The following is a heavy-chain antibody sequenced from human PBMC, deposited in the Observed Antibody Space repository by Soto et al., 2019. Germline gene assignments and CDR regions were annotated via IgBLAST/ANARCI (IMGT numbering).Heavy chain of an antibody. V-gene: IGHV4-61*03. J-gene: IGHJ4*02. CDR3: ARESDSGSYDFDY. D-gene: IGHD3-10*01. CDR2: LYNSGST. CDR1: GGSVRSGSYY. Sequence: QVQLQESGPGLAKPSETLSLTCTVSGGSVRSGSYYWSLIRPPPGKGLEWIGYLYNSGSTNYNPTLKSRGTISVDPSKKHVSLRMSSVTAADTAVYYCARESDSGSYDFDYWGRGTLVTVAS.